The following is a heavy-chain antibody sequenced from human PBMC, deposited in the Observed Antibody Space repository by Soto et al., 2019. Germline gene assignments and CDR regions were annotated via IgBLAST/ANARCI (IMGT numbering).Heavy chain of an antibody. CDR3: ARSLPWFDP. CDR2: ISANNGNT. CDR1: GYTFTSYT. Sequence: QVRLVHSETEVKKPGASVNVSCKASGYTFTSYTISWVRQAPGQGLEWMGWISANNGNTEFAQKFQDRLTMIADTTTSTAYLGLRNLRPDHTAVYYCARSLPWFDPWGQGTLVAVSS. V-gene: IGHV1-18*01. J-gene: IGHJ5*02.